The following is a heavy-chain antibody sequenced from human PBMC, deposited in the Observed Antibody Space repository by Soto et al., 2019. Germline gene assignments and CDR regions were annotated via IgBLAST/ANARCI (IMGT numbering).Heavy chain of an antibody. CDR1: GYTFTSYG. V-gene: IGHV1-18*01. D-gene: IGHD5-12*01. CDR2: ISAYNGNT. J-gene: IGHJ4*02. CDR3: ARWPMRGATIISVAPDY. Sequence: ASVKVSCKASGYTFTSYGISWVRQAPGQGLEWMGWISAYNGNTNYAQKLQGRVTMTTDTSTSTAYMELRSLRSDDTAVYYCARWPMRGATIISVAPDYWGQGTLVTVSS.